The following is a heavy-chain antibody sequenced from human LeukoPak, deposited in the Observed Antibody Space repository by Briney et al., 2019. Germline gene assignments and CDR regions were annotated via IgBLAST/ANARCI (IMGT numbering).Heavy chain of an antibody. V-gene: IGHV3-30*04. D-gene: IGHD3-16*01. CDR3: ARDSAGGLDY. J-gene: IGHJ4*02. CDR1: GFTFSSYA. CDR2: ISYDGSNK. Sequence: GGSLRLSCAASGFTFSSYALHWVRQAPGKGLEWVAVISYDGSNKYYADSVKGRFTISRDNSKNTLYLQMNSLRAEDTAVYYCARDSAGGLDYWGQGTLVTVSS.